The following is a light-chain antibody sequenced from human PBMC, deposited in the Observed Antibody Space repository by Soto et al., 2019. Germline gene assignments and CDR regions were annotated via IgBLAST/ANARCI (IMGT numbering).Light chain of an antibody. CDR2: SES. CDR3: QQYGNWLTWT. Sequence: EIVRTQSPVTLSVSSGETATIFCRASESISTNLAWYQQRHGQSPRLVIYSESTRATGVPARFSGSGYATEFTLPISSLQPEDFATYYCQQYGNWLTWTFGQGTSVEIK. V-gene: IGKV3-15*01. J-gene: IGKJ1*01. CDR1: ESISTN.